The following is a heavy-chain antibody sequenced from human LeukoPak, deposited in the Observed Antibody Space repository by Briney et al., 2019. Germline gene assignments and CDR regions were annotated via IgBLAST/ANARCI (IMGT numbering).Heavy chain of an antibody. J-gene: IGHJ4*02. CDR3: ARGGNYDFSGQFDY. Sequence: GGSLRLSCTASGFTFSSYEMNWVRQAPGKGLEWVSYISSSGSTIYYADSVRGRFTISRDNAKNSLYLQMNSLRAEDTALYYCARGGNYDFSGQFDYWGQGTLVTVSS. CDR2: ISSSGSTI. CDR1: GFTFSSYE. V-gene: IGHV3-48*03. D-gene: IGHD3-3*01.